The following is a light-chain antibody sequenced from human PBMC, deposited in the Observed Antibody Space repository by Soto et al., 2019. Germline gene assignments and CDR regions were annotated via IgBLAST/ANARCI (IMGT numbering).Light chain of an antibody. CDR2: AAS. J-gene: IGKJ1*01. CDR3: LQDYNYPWT. CDR1: QGIRNE. Sequence: AIQLTQSPSSLSASVGDRVIITCRASQGIRNELGWYQQKPGTAPKLLIYAASTLQSGVPSRFSGSGSGTDFTLTISSLQPEDFATYYCLQDYNYPWTFGQGTKVDIK. V-gene: IGKV1-6*01.